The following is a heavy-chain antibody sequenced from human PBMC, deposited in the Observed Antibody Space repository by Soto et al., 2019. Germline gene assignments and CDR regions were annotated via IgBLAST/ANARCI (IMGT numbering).Heavy chain of an antibody. V-gene: IGHV1-46*01. Sequence: ASVKVSCKASGYTFTSYYMHWVRQAPGQGLEWMGIINPSGGSTSYAQKFQGRVTMTRDTSTSTVYMELSSLRSEDTAVYYCARADDADYIWGSYIVSDFDYWGQGTLVTVSS. CDR1: GYTFTSYY. D-gene: IGHD3-16*01. CDR2: INPSGGST. J-gene: IGHJ4*02. CDR3: ARADDADYIWGSYIVSDFDY.